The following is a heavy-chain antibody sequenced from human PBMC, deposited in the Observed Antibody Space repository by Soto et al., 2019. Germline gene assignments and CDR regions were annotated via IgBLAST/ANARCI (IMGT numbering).Heavy chain of an antibody. CDR2: IIPIFGTA. Sequence: ASVKVSCKASGGTFSSYAISWVRQAPGQGLEWMGGIIPIFGTANYAQKFQGRVTITADESTSTAYMELSSLRSEDTAVYYCARGLGYYDILTGPYYFDYWGQGTLVTVSS. CDR3: ARGLGYYDILTGPYYFDY. V-gene: IGHV1-69*13. D-gene: IGHD3-9*01. CDR1: GGTFSSYA. J-gene: IGHJ4*02.